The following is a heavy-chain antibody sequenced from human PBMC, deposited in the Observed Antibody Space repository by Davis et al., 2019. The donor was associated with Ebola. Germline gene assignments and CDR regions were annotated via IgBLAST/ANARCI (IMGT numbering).Heavy chain of an antibody. CDR2: ISSSSSYI. CDR1: GFTFSSYS. CDR3: ARDEGYYDSTPGWFDP. D-gene: IGHD3-22*01. J-gene: IGHJ5*02. Sequence: PGGSLRLSCAASGFTFSSYSMNWVRQAPGKGLEWVSSISSSSSYIYYADSVKGRFTISRDNAKNSLYLQMNSLRAEDTAVYYCARDEGYYDSTPGWFDPWGQGTLVTVSS. V-gene: IGHV3-21*04.